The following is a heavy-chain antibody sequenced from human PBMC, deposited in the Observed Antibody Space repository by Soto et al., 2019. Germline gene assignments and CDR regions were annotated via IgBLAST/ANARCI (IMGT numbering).Heavy chain of an antibody. V-gene: IGHV4-59*01. CDR1: GGSISNYY. CDR3: ARARMSMVREVIKYNMDV. D-gene: IGHD3-10*01. CDR2: IYDSGST. J-gene: IGHJ6*02. Sequence: PSETLSLTCTVSGGSISNYYWSWIRQPPGKGLEWIGYIYDSGSTNSKPSLQNRVTISVDTSKNQFSLKLRAVTAADTAIYYCARARMSMVREVIKYNMDVWGQGTTVTVSS.